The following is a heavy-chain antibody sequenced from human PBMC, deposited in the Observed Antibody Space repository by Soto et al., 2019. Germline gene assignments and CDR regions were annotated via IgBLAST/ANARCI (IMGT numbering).Heavy chain of an antibody. Sequence: ASVKVSCKASGYTFTSYDINWVRQATGQGLEWMGWMNPNSGNTGYAQKFQGRVTMTRNISISTAYMELSSLRSEDTAVYYCARGRYSSGWALYYWGQGTLVTVSS. J-gene: IGHJ4*02. CDR2: MNPNSGNT. CDR1: GYTFTSYD. V-gene: IGHV1-8*01. CDR3: ARGRYSSGWALYY. D-gene: IGHD6-19*01.